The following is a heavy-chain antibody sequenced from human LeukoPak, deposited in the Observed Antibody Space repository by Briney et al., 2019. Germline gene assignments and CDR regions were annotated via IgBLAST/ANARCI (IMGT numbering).Heavy chain of an antibody. CDR2: MNPNSGNT. Sequence: ASVKVSCKASGYTFTSYDINWVRQATGQGLEWMGWMNPNSGNTGYAQKFQGRVTMTRNTSISTAYMELSSLRSEDTAVYYCARGRYCSSTSCYWWDYCYYGMDVWGQGTTVTVSS. CDR1: GYTFTSYD. V-gene: IGHV1-8*01. CDR3: ARGRYCSSTSCYWWDYCYYGMDV. D-gene: IGHD2-2*01. J-gene: IGHJ6*02.